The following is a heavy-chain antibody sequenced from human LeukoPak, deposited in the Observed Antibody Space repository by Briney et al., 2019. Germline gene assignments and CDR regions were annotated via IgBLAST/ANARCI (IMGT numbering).Heavy chain of an antibody. CDR1: GGSISSYY. CDR3: ARDLYSSSWYDY. Sequence: SETLSLTCTVSGGSISSYYWSWIRQPSGKGLEWIGYIYYSGSTNYNPSLKSRVTISVDTSKNQFSLKLSSVTAADTAVYYCARDLYSSSWYDYWGQGTLVTVSS. V-gene: IGHV4-59*01. D-gene: IGHD6-13*01. CDR2: IYYSGST. J-gene: IGHJ4*02.